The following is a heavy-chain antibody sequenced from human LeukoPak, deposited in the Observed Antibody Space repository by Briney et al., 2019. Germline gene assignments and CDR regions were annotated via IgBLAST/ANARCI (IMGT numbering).Heavy chain of an antibody. CDR1: GGSFSGYY. CDR2: INHSGSA. Sequence: SETLSLTCAVYGGSFSGYYWSWIRQPPGKGLEWIGEINHSGSANYNPSLKSRVTISVDTSKNQFSLKLSSVTAADTAVYYCARARYYYGSGSHNWFDPWGQGTLVTVSS. J-gene: IGHJ5*02. V-gene: IGHV4-34*01. CDR3: ARARYYYGSGSHNWFDP. D-gene: IGHD3-10*01.